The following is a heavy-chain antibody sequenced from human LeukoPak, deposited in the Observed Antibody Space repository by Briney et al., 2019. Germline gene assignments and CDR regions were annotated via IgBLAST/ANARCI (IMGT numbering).Heavy chain of an antibody. Sequence: GRSLRLSCAASGFTFDDYAMHWVRQAPGKGLEWVSGISWNSGSIGYADSVKGRFTISRDNAKNSLYLQMNSLRAEDMALYYCAKSVGATPRLYAFDIWGQGTMVTVSS. J-gene: IGHJ3*02. D-gene: IGHD1-26*01. V-gene: IGHV3-9*03. CDR1: GFTFDDYA. CDR2: ISWNSGSI. CDR3: AKSVGATPRLYAFDI.